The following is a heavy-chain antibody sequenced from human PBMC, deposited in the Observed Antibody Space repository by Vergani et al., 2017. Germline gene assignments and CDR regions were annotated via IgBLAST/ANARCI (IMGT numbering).Heavy chain of an antibody. V-gene: IGHV1-2*02. D-gene: IGHD2-2*01. CDR2: INPNSGGT. J-gene: IGHJ5*02. Sequence: QVQLVQSGAEVKKPGASVKVSCKASGYTFTGYYMHWVRQAPGQGLEWMGWINPNSGGTNYAQKFQGRVTMTRATSISTSYMELSRLRSDDTAVYYCASDIVVVPAATRAGFDPWGQGTLVTVSS. CDR3: ASDIVVVPAATRAGFDP. CDR1: GYTFTGYY.